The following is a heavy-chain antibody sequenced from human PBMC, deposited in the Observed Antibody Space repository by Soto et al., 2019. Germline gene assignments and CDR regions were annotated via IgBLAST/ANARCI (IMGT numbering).Heavy chain of an antibody. CDR2: INHVGGT. CDR1: GGFLSESY. D-gene: IGHD3-16*01. V-gene: IGHV4-34*01. CDR3: VRIRYQLPSSVLWLDP. J-gene: IGHJ5*02. Sequence: SETLSLTCAVYGGFLSESYWTWIRQPPGTGLEWIGEINHVGGTNYNPSLTRRVTMSVDTSQNQFSLRLISVTAADTAMYFCVRIRYQLPSSVLWLDPWGQGTPVTVSS.